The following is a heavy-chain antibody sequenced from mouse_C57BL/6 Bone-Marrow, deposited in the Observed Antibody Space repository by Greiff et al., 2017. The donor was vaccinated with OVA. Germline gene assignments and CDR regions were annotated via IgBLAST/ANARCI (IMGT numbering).Heavy chain of an antibody. CDR1: GYTFTDYY. J-gene: IGHJ4*01. CDR3: ASDYYGTRYAMDY. Sequence: EVQLQQSGPELVKPGASVKISCKASGYTFTDYYMNWVKQSPGKSLEWIGDINPNNGGTSYNQKFKGKATLTVDKSSSTAYMELRSLTSEDSAVYYCASDYYGTRYAMDYWGQGTSVTVSS. V-gene: IGHV1-26*01. D-gene: IGHD1-1*01. CDR2: INPNNGGT.